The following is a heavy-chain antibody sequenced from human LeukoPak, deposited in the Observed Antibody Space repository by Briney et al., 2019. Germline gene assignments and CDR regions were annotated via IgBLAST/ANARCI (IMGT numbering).Heavy chain of an antibody. CDR3: ARDRGYCIDC. J-gene: IGHJ4*02. CDR1: GFTFSSYW. D-gene: IGHD2-15*01. V-gene: IGHV3-74*01. Sequence: GGSLRLSCAASGFTFSSYWMHWVRQAPGNGLVWVSHISGDGSRTSYADSVKGRFTISRDNAKNTLYLQMNSLRDEDTAVYYCARDRGYCIDCWGQGTLVTVSS. CDR2: ISGDGSRT.